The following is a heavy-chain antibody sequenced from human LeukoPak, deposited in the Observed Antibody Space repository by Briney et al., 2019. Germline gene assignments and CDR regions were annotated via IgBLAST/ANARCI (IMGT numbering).Heavy chain of an antibody. V-gene: IGHV3-30-3*01. J-gene: IGHJ6*02. D-gene: IGHD3-3*01. Sequence: GGSLRLSCAASGSTFSSYAMHWVRQAPGKGLEWVAVISYDGSNKYYADSVKGRFTISRDNSKNTLYLQMNSLRAEDTAVYYCARVLSDFWSGYHYYYYYGMDVWGQGTTVTVSS. CDR2: ISYDGSNK. CDR1: GSTFSSYA. CDR3: ARVLSDFWSGYHYYYYYGMDV.